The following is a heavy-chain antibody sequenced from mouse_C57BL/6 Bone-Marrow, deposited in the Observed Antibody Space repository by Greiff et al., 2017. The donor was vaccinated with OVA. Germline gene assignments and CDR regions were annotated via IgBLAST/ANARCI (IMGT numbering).Heavy chain of an antibody. V-gene: IGHV5-4*03. J-gene: IGHJ1*03. CDR1: GFTFSSYA. CDR3: ARGGRWYFDF. Sequence: EVMLVESGGGLVKPGGSLKLSCAASGFTFSSYAMSWVRQTPEQRLEWVATISDGGSYTYYPDNVKGRFTISRDNAKNNLYLQMSHLKSEDTAMYYCARGGRWYFDFWGTGTTVTVSS. CDR2: ISDGGSYT.